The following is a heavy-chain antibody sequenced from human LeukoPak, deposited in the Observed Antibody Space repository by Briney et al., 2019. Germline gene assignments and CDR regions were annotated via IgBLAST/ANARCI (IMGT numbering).Heavy chain of an antibody. J-gene: IGHJ6*02. Sequence: GRSLRLSCAASGFTFSSYGMPWVRQAPGKGLEWVAVISYDGGNKYYADSVKGRFTISRDNSKNTLYLQMNSLGAEDTAVYYCAKDSYYYDSSGKHPTELDYYGMDVWGQGTTVTVSS. CDR3: AKDSYYYDSSGKHPTELDYYGMDV. D-gene: IGHD3-22*01. CDR1: GFTFSSYG. V-gene: IGHV3-30*18. CDR2: ISYDGGNK.